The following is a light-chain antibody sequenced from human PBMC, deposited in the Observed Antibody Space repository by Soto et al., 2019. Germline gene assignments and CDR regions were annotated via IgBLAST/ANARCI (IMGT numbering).Light chain of an antibody. CDR3: MQALQTPQIT. Sequence: DIVMTQSPLSLPVTPGEPASISCRSSQSLLHSNGYNYLDWYLQKPGQSPQLLIYLGSNRASGVPDRFGGSGSGTDLTLKISRVEAEDVGVHYCMQALQTPQITFGQGTRLEIK. V-gene: IGKV2-28*01. J-gene: IGKJ5*01. CDR2: LGS. CDR1: QSLLHSNGYNY.